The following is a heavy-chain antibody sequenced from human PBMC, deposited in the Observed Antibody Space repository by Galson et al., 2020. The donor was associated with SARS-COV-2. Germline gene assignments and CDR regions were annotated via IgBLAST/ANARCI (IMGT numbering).Heavy chain of an antibody. CDR1: GFTFSSYG. J-gene: IGHJ6*02. D-gene: IGHD4-17*01. CDR2: IWYDGSNK. CDR3: ARGNDYGDYGATVEDV. V-gene: IGHV3-33*01. Sequence: GESLKISCAASGFTFSSYGMHWVRQAPGKGLEWVAVIWYDGSNKYYADSVKGRFTISRDNSKNTLYLQMNSLRAEDTAVYYCARGNDYGDYGATVEDVWGQGTTVTVSS.